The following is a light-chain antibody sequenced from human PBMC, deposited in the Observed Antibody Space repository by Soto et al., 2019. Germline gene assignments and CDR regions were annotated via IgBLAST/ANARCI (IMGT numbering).Light chain of an antibody. Sequence: GLTQYPGTLSLSQGERATLSCRASQSVSSNFLAWYQQQRGQAPRLLIYGASSRATGIPDRFSGSGSGTDFTLTICRLEPEDFAVYYCQQYGTSPLPFGPGSKVAIK. CDR2: GAS. V-gene: IGKV3-20*01. CDR3: QQYGTSPLP. CDR1: QSVSSNF. J-gene: IGKJ3*01.